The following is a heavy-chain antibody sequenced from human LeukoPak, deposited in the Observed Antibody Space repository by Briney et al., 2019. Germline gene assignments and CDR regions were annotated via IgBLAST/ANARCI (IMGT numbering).Heavy chain of an antibody. V-gene: IGHV4-34*01. Sequence: PSETLSLTCTVSGGSISSYCWSWIRQPAGKGPEWIGEINHSGSTNYNPSLKSRVTISVDTSKNQFSLKLSSVTAADTAAYYCARGYYNDSSGYSLDYWGQGTLVTVSS. D-gene: IGHD3-22*01. J-gene: IGHJ4*02. CDR1: GGSISSYC. CDR3: ARGYYNDSSGYSLDY. CDR2: INHSGST.